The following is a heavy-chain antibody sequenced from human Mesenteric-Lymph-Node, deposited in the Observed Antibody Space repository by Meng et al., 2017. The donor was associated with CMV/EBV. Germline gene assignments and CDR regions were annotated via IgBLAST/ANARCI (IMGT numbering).Heavy chain of an antibody. CDR3: ARDYGYSSSWDLYYYYYGMDV. Sequence: GGSLRLSCAASGFTFSSYWMSWVRQAPGKGLEWVSSISSSSSYIYYADSVKGRFTISRDNAKNSLYLQMNSLRAEDTAVYYCARDYGYSSSWDLYYYYYGMDVWGQGTTVTVSS. CDR2: ISSSSSYI. D-gene: IGHD6-13*01. J-gene: IGHJ6*02. CDR1: GFTFSSYW. V-gene: IGHV3-21*01.